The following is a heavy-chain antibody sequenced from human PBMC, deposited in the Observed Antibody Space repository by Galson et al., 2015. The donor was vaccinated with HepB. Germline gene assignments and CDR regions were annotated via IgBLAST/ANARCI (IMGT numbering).Heavy chain of an antibody. D-gene: IGHD2-8*02. Sequence: SLRLSCAASGFTFSSYGMNWVRQAPGKGLEWVSSISSSSSYIYYADSVKGRFTISRDNAKNSLYLQMNGLRAEDTAVYYCARDLYCTGGVCWVGYYYYYMDVWGKGTTVTVSS. J-gene: IGHJ6*03. CDR3: ARDLYCTGGVCWVGYYYYYMDV. V-gene: IGHV3-21*01. CDR2: ISSSSSYI. CDR1: GFTFSSYG.